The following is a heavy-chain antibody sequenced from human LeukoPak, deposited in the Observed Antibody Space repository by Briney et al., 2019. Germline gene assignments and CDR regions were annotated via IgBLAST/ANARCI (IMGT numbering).Heavy chain of an antibody. CDR2: ISGSGGST. V-gene: IGHV3-23*01. Sequence: GGSLRLSCAASGFTFSSYAMSWVRQAPGKGLEWVSAISGSGGSTYYADSVKGRFTISRDNSKNTLYLQMNSLRAEDTAVYYCARDVFGAVAGHVFDYWGQGTLVTVSS. J-gene: IGHJ4*02. CDR1: GFTFSSYA. CDR3: ARDVFGAVAGHVFDY. D-gene: IGHD6-19*01.